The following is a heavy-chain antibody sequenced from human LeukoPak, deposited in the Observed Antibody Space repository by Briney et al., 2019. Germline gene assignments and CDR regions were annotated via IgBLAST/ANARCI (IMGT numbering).Heavy chain of an antibody. Sequence: SETLSLTSTVSGGSISSYYWSWIRQPPGKGLEWIGYIYYSGSTNYNPSLKSRVTISVDTSKNQFSLKLSSVTAADTAVYYCARGDGGYCSSTSCYPFDYWGQGTLVTVSS. D-gene: IGHD2-2*01. CDR1: GGSISSYY. CDR2: IYYSGST. J-gene: IGHJ4*02. V-gene: IGHV4-59*08. CDR3: ARGDGGYCSSTSCYPFDY.